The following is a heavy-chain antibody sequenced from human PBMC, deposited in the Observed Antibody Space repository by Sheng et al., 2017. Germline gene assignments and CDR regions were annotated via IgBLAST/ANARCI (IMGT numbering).Heavy chain of an antibody. CDR1: GGSFSGYY. CDR2: INHSGST. D-gene: IGHD3-10*01. V-gene: IGHV4-34*01. Sequence: QVQLQQWGAGLLKPSETLSLTCAVYGGSFSGYYWSWIRQPPGKGLEWIGEINHSGSTNYNPSLKSRVTISVDTSKNQFSLKLSSVTAADTAVYYCASPSHGVDDAFDIWGQGTMVTVSS. CDR3: ASPSHGVDDAFDI. J-gene: IGHJ3*02.